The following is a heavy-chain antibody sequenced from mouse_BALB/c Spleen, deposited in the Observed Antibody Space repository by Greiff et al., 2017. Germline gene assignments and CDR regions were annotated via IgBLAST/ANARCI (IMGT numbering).Heavy chain of an antibody. CDR3: ARIGDGYYVNYAMDY. V-gene: IGHV1-12*01. Sequence: QVQLQQPGAELVKPGASVKMSCKASGYTFTSYNMHWVKQTPGQGLEWIGAIYPGNGDTSYNQKFKGKATLTADKSSSTAYMQLSSLTSEDSAVYYCARIGDGYYVNYAMDYWGQGTSVTVSS. CDR1: GYTFTSYN. D-gene: IGHD2-3*01. J-gene: IGHJ4*01. CDR2: IYPGNGDT.